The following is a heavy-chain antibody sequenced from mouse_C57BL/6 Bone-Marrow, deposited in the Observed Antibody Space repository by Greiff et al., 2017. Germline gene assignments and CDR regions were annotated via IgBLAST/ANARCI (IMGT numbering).Heavy chain of an antibody. CDR1: GYAFSSSW. V-gene: IGHV1-82*01. CDR3: ATNYYGSSYQYYFDY. Sequence: VQLQQSGPELVKPGASVKISCKASGYAFSSSWMNWVKQRPGKGLEWIGRLYPGDGDTNYNGKFKGKATLTADKSSSTAYMQLSSLTSEDSAVYFCATNYYGSSYQYYFDYWGQGTTLTVSS. D-gene: IGHD1-1*01. J-gene: IGHJ2*01. CDR2: LYPGDGDT.